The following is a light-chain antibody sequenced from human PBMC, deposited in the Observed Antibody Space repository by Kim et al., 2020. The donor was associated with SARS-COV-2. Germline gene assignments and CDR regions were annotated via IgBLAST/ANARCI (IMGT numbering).Light chain of an antibody. CDR1: SGHSRYV. CDR2: LNSDGSH. V-gene: IGLV4-69*01. J-gene: IGLJ3*02. CDR3: QTWGTGIRV. Sequence: ASVKLTCTVSSGHSRYVIAWHQQQPGKGPRYLMKLNSDGSHSKGDGIPDRFSGSSSGAERYLTISSLQSEDEADYYCQTWGTGIRVFGGGTQLTVL.